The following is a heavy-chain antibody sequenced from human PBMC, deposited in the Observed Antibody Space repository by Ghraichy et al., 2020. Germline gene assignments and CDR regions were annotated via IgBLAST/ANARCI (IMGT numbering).Heavy chain of an antibody. CDR1: GGSISSYY. CDR2: IYTSGST. V-gene: IGHV4-4*07. CDR3: ARVVLESSGWSYYFDY. Sequence: ESLNISCTVSGGSISSYYWSWIRQPAGKGLEWIGRIYTSGSTNYNPSLKSRVTMSVDTSKNQFSLKLSSVTAADTAVYYCARVVLESSGWSYYFDYWGRGTLVTVSS. D-gene: IGHD6-19*01. J-gene: IGHJ4*02.